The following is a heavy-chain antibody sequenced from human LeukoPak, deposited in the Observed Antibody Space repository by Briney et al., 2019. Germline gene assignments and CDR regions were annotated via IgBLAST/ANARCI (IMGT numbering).Heavy chain of an antibody. CDR1: GGTFSGYA. CDR2: IIPIFGTA. D-gene: IGHD3-22*01. CDR3: ARGARYYYDSPLEYYFDY. J-gene: IGHJ4*02. V-gene: IGHV1-69*13. Sequence: SVKVSCKASGGTFSGYAISWVRQAPGQGLEWMGGIIPIFGTANYAQKFQGRVTITADESTSTAYMELSSLRSEDTAVYYCARGARYYYDSPLEYYFDYWGQGTLVTVSS.